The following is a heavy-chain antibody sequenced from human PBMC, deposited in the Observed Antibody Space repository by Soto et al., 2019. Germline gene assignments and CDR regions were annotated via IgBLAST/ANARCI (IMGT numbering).Heavy chain of an antibody. Sequence: QVQLVQSGAEVKKPGASVKVSCKASGYTFTSYAMHWVCQAPGQRLEWMGWINPGNGDTKYSQKFQGRVTITRDTSASTAYMELSSLRSEDTAVYFCATDGSGSQSGFFDYWGQGTLVIVSS. V-gene: IGHV1-3*01. D-gene: IGHD3-10*01. CDR3: ATDGSGSQSGFFDY. CDR1: GYTFTSYA. J-gene: IGHJ4*02. CDR2: INPGNGDT.